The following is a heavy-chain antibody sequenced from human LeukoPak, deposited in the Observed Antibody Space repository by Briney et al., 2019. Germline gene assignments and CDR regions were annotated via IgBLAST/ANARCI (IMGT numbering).Heavy chain of an antibody. CDR2: ISYDRSNK. V-gene: IGHV3-30-3*01. J-gene: IGHJ4*02. D-gene: IGHD6-19*01. CDR1: GFTFSSYA. CDR3: ARTVAGYFDY. Sequence: GGSLRLSCAASGFTFSSYAMHWVRQAPGKGLEWVAVISYDRSNKYYADSVKGRFTISRDNSMNTLYLQMNSLRAEDTAVYYCARTVAGYFDYWGQGTLVTVSS.